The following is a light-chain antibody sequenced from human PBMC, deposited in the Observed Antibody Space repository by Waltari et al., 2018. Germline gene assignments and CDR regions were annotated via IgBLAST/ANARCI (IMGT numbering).Light chain of an antibody. Sequence: DIQMTQSPSTLPASVGARVIISCWASQSISTWLAWYQQKPGKAPKLLISKASTLETGVPSRFSGSGSGTAFTLTISSLQPDDFATYYCQQYNGLSYTFGQGTKLGIK. CDR2: KAS. CDR3: QQYNGLSYT. CDR1: QSISTW. J-gene: IGKJ2*01. V-gene: IGKV1-5*03.